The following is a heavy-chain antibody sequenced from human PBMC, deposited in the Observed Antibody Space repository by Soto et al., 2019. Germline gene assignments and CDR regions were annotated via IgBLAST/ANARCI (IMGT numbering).Heavy chain of an antibody. D-gene: IGHD2-21*02. Sequence: PSETLSLTCTVTGDSINNRSYYCGWIRQPPGKGLEWIGSIYYSGSTYNNPSLKSRVSMSVDTSKNQFSLKLRSVTAADTALYYCARQRTSVVTQAYFDSWGQGSLVTVSS. J-gene: IGHJ4*02. CDR3: ARQRTSVVTQAYFDS. V-gene: IGHV4-39*01. CDR1: GDSINNRSYY. CDR2: IYYSGST.